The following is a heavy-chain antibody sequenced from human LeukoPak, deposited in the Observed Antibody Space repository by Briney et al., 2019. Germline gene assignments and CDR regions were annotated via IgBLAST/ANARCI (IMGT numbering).Heavy chain of an antibody. CDR2: IWYDGTNK. J-gene: IGHJ6*03. CDR3: ARGSWELTRGHYYYYYMDV. D-gene: IGHD1-26*01. Sequence: PGRSLRLSCAASGFTFSTYGMHWVRQAPGKGLEWVALIWYDGTNKYYADSVKGRFTISRDNSKNTVHLQMNSLRDEDTAVYYCARGSWELTRGHYYYYYMDVGGKGTTVTVSS. CDR1: GFTFSTYG. V-gene: IGHV3-33*01.